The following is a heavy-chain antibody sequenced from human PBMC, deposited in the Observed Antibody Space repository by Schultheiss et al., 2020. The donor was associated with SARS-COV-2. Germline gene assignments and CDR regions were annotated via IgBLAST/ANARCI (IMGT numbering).Heavy chain of an antibody. CDR2: ISGSGGRT. J-gene: IGHJ4*02. V-gene: IGHV3-23*01. D-gene: IGHD1-1*01. CDR3: AKVNWNDVSY. Sequence: GGSLRLSCAVYGGSFSGYYWSWTRQPPGKGLEWVSGISGSGGRTYYSDSVKGRFTISKDNSKNMLYLQMDSLRAEDTAVYYCAKVNWNDVSYWGQGTLVTVSS. CDR1: GGSFSGYY.